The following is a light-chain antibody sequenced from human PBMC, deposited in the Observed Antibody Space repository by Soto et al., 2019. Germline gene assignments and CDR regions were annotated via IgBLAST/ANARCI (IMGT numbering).Light chain of an antibody. CDR1: SSNIGSDT. Sequence: QSVLTQPPSASGTPGQRVTISCSGSSSNIGSDTVNWYQQLPGTAPKLLIYTNDQRPSGVPDRISGSKSGTSASLAISGLQSEDEADYYCCSYAGGRTDLFGTGTKVTV. J-gene: IGLJ1*01. V-gene: IGLV1-44*01. CDR2: TND. CDR3: CSYAGGRTDL.